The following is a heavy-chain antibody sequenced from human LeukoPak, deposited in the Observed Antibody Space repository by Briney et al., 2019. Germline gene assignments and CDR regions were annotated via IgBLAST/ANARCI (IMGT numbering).Heavy chain of an antibody. Sequence: SETLSLTCSVSGGSIITHNWNWIRQPPGKGLEWIGYIYYSGNTNYNPSFKSRVTISVDASKNQFSLKLSSVTAADTAVYYCARSTVVTPPDYWGQGTLVTVSS. J-gene: IGHJ4*02. D-gene: IGHD4-23*01. CDR3: ARSTVVTPPDY. CDR2: IYYSGNT. CDR1: GGSIITHN. V-gene: IGHV4-59*11.